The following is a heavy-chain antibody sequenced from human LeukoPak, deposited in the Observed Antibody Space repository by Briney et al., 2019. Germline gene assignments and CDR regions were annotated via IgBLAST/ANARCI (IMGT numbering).Heavy chain of an antibody. CDR2: INPNSGGT. J-gene: IGHJ4*02. V-gene: IGHV1-2*02. CDR1: GYTFTGYY. D-gene: IGHD3-16*02. Sequence: ASVKVSCKASGYTFTGYYMHWVRQAPGQGLEWMGWINPNSGGTNYAQKFQGRVTMTRGTSISTAYMELSRLRSDDTAVYYCARGRGLMITFGGVIEGGYFDYWGQGTLVTVSS. CDR3: ARGRGLMITFGGVIEGGYFDY.